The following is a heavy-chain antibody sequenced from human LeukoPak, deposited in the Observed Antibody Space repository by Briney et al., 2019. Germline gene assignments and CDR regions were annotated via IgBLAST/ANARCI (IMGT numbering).Heavy chain of an antibody. Sequence: SETLSLTCAVYGGSFSGYYWSWVRQPPGKGLEWIGESSHSGGTNYNPSLKSRVTISVHMSKNQFPLKLSSVTAADTAVYYCARGYYDSSGYWPHFDYWGQGTLVTVSS. J-gene: IGHJ4*02. CDR2: SSHSGGT. D-gene: IGHD3-22*01. CDR3: ARGYYDSSGYWPHFDY. CDR1: GGSFSGYY. V-gene: IGHV4-34*01.